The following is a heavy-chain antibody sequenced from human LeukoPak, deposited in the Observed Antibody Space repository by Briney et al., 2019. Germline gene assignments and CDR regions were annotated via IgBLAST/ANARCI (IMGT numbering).Heavy chain of an antibody. Sequence: PGRSLRLSCAASGFTFSSYAMHWVRQAPGKGLEWVAVISYDGSNKYYADSVKGRFTISRDNAKNSLYLQMNSLRAEDTAVYYCARARPAPGYWGQGTLVTVSS. CDR3: ARARPAPGY. CDR1: GFTFSSYA. CDR2: ISYDGSNK. J-gene: IGHJ4*02. V-gene: IGHV3-30-3*01.